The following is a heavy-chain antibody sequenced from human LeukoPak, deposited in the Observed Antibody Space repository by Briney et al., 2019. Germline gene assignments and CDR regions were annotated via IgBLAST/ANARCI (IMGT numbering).Heavy chain of an antibody. CDR3: ARDGDLILAAAGGTYFDY. CDR1: GFTFSSYS. CDR2: ISSSSSYI. V-gene: IGHV3-21*01. D-gene: IGHD6-13*01. J-gene: IGHJ4*02. Sequence: SGGSLRLSCAASGFTFSSYSMNWVRQAPGKGLEWVSPISSSSSYIYYADSVKGRFTISRDNAKNSLYLQMNSLRAEDTAVYYCARDGDLILAAAGGTYFDYWGQGTLVTVSS.